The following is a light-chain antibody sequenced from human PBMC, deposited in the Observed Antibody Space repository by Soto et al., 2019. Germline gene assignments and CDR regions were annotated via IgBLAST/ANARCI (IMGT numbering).Light chain of an antibody. CDR1: QSVNIW. CDR3: QQYNNFWT. CDR2: EAS. Sequence: DIQMTQFPSALSASVGDRVTITCRASQSVNIWLAWYQQKQGKAPKLLISEASTVETGVPARFSGSGSGTQFTLTISNLQPDDLATYYCQQYNNFWTFGQGTKV. V-gene: IGKV1-5*03. J-gene: IGKJ1*01.